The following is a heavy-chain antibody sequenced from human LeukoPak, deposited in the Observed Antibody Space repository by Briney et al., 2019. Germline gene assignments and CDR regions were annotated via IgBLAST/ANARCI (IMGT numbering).Heavy chain of an antibody. CDR3: ARTRGIVVVPAARFDY. J-gene: IGHJ4*02. CDR1: GFTFSSSG. Sequence: PGGSLRLSCAASGFTFSSSGMHWVRQAPGKGLEWVAFIRYDGSNKYYADSVKGRFTISRDHSKNTLYLQMKSLRAEDTAVYYCARTRGIVVVPAARFDYWGQGTLVTVSS. D-gene: IGHD2-2*01. V-gene: IGHV3-30*02. CDR2: IRYDGSNK.